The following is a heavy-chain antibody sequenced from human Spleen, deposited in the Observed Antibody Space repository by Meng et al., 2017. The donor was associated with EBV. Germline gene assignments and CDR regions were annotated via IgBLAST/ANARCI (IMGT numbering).Heavy chain of an antibody. J-gene: IGHJ5*02. CDR2: IYHSGST. Sequence: GPVLGSRCGTCSPTSAVARGATSSSTWWSWVGQPPGKGLEWIGEIYHSGSTNYKPSLKSRVTISVVKSQNQFSLKLSSVTAADTAVYYCALYVWGSYRDNWFDPWGQGTLVTVSS. CDR3: ALYVWGSYRDNWFDP. CDR1: RGATSSSTW. V-gene: IGHV4-4*03. D-gene: IGHD3-16*02.